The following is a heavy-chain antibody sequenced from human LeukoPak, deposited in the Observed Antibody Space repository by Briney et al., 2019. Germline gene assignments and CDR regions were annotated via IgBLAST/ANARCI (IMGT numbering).Heavy chain of an antibody. CDR2: ISYDGSNK. J-gene: IGHJ6*02. V-gene: IGHV3-30-3*01. Sequence: GGSLRLSCAASEFTFSSYAMHWVRQAPGKGLEWVAVISYDGSNKYYAGSVKGRFTISRDNSKNTLYLQMNSLRAEDTAVYYCARTIPESSSWYYYYYYGMDVWGQGTTVTVSS. CDR3: ARTIPESSSWYYYYYYGMDV. CDR1: EFTFSSYA. D-gene: IGHD6-13*01.